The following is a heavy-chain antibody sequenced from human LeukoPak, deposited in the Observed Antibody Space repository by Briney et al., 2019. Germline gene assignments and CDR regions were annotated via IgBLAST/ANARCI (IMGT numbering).Heavy chain of an antibody. Sequence: PGGSLRLSCAASGFTFSSYAMHWVRQAPGKGLEWVAVISYDGSNKYYADSVKGRFTISRDNSKNTLYPQMNSLRAEDTAVYYCARGYDFWSGSDAFDIWGQGTMVTVSS. J-gene: IGHJ3*02. V-gene: IGHV3-30-3*01. CDR1: GFTFSSYA. CDR2: ISYDGSNK. CDR3: ARGYDFWSGSDAFDI. D-gene: IGHD3-3*01.